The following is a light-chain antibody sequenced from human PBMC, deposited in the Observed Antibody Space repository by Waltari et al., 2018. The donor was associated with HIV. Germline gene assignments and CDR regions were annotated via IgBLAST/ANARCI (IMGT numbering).Light chain of an antibody. CDR3: QSYDSSLSAYVV. V-gene: IGLV1-40*01. CDR2: ANI. CDR1: SSNIGAGYD. J-gene: IGLJ2*01. Sequence: QSVLTQPPSVSGAPGQRVTISCTGTSSNIGAGYDVHWYQQLPGTAPKLLIYANIHRPSGVPYQFSVSKSSTSASLAITGLQAEDEADYFCQSYDSSLSAYVVFGGGTKLTVL.